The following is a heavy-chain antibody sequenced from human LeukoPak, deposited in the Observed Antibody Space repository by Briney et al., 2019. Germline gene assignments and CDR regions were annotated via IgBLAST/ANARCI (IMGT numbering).Heavy chain of an antibody. Sequence: ASVKVSCKASGYTFTSYYMHWVRQAPGQGLEWMGIINPSGGSTSYAQKFQGRVTMTRDMSTSTVYMELSSLRSEDTAVYYCAREYSSGWYVAYYYYYMDVWGKGTTVTVSS. V-gene: IGHV1-46*01. J-gene: IGHJ6*03. CDR2: INPSGGST. CDR3: AREYSSGWYVAYYYYYMDV. D-gene: IGHD6-19*01. CDR1: GYTFTSYY.